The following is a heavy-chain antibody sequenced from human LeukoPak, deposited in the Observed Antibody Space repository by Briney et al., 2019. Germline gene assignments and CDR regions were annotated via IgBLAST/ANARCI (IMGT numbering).Heavy chain of an antibody. CDR1: GGSISSSRYF. J-gene: IGHJ4*02. CDR2: IYYSGST. V-gene: IGHV4-39*01. D-gene: IGHD3-16*01. Sequence: PSETLSLTCSVSGGSISSSRYFWGWIRQPPGKRLEWIGSIYYSGSTFYNPSLKSRVSISVVTSKNQFSLRLSSVTAADTALYYCVRHWGRASAMDYWGQGTLVTVSS. CDR3: VRHWGRASAMDY.